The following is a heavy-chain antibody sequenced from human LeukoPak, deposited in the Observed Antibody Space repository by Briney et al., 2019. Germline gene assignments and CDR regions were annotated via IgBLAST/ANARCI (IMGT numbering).Heavy chain of an antibody. J-gene: IGHJ4*02. CDR1: GFTFSTSG. D-gene: IGHD2-8*01. V-gene: IGHV3-49*03. CDR2: IRSKAYGGTT. Sequence: GGSLRLSCAASGFTFSTSGMNWIRQAPGKGLEWVGFIRSKAYGGTTEYAASVKGRFTISRDDSKSIAYLQMNSLKTEDTAVYYCTRVLGLGQTKYCTNGVCSIWFDYWGQGTLVTVSS. CDR3: TRVLGLGQTKYCTNGVCSIWFDY.